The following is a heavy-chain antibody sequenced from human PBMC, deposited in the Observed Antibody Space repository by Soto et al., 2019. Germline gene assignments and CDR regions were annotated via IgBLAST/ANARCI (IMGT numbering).Heavy chain of an antibody. Sequence: SVKVSCKASGGTFSSYTISWVRQAPGQGLEWMGRIIPILGIANYAQKFQGRVTITADKSTSTAYMELSSLRSEDTAVYYCARDLYCSGGSCSYYYYYMDVWGKGTKVTVSS. CDR2: IIPILGIA. D-gene: IGHD2-15*01. CDR1: GGTFSSYT. J-gene: IGHJ6*03. V-gene: IGHV1-69*04. CDR3: ARDLYCSGGSCSYYYYYMDV.